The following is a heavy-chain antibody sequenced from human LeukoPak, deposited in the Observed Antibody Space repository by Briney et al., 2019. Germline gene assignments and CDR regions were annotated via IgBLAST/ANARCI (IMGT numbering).Heavy chain of an antibody. V-gene: IGHV3-23*01. D-gene: IGHD5-12*01. CDR2: ISGSGDGGSGGSI. J-gene: IGHJ4*02. Sequence: GGSLRLSCAASGFTFSTYAMSWVRQAPGKGLEWVSAISGSGDGGSGGSIYYADSVRGRFTISRDNSKNTLYLQMNSLRAEDTAVYYCAKDWTRGGYGPFDYWGQGTLVTVSS. CDR3: AKDWTRGGYGPFDY. CDR1: GFTFSTYA.